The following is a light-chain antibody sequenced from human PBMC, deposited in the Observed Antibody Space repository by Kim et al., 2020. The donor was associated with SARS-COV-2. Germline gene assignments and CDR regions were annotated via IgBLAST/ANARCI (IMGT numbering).Light chain of an antibody. V-gene: IGKV1-9*01. Sequence: DIQLTQSASFLSASVGDRVTITCRASQGISTYLAWYQQKPGKAPNLLIYAASTLQSGVPSRFSGSGSGTEFTLTISSLQPEDFATYYCQQVSVYPITFGQGTRLEIK. CDR1: QGISTY. J-gene: IGKJ5*01. CDR2: AAS. CDR3: QQVSVYPIT.